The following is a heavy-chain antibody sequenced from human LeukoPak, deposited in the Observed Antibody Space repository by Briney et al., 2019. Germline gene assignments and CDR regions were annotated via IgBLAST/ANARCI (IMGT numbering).Heavy chain of an antibody. CDR3: ARDPGVLRYFDWPAGLDY. CDR1: GFTFSDYY. J-gene: IGHJ4*02. D-gene: IGHD3-9*01. Sequence: GGSLRLSCAASGFTFSDYYMSWIRQAPGKGLEWVSYITSTSSYANYADSVKGRFTISRDNAKNSLYLQMNSLRAEDTAVCYCARDPGVLRYFDWPAGLDYWGQGTLVTV. V-gene: IGHV3-11*05. CDR2: ITSTSSYA.